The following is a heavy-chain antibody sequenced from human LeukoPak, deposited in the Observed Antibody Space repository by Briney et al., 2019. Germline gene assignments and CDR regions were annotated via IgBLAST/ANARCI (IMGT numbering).Heavy chain of an antibody. D-gene: IGHD3-10*01. Sequence: KSSETLSLTCAVYGGSFSGYYWSWIRQHPGKGLEWIGYIYYSGSTYYNPSLKSRVTISVDTSKNQFSLKLSSVTAADTAVYYCARGGMVRGVDYWGQGTLVTVSS. V-gene: IGHV4-31*11. CDR1: GGSFSGYY. CDR3: ARGGMVRGVDY. J-gene: IGHJ4*02. CDR2: IYYSGST.